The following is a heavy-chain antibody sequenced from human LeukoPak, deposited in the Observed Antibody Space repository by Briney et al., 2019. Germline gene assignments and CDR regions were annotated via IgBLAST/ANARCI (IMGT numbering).Heavy chain of an antibody. Sequence: ASVKVSCKASGYTFTSYDINWVRQATGQGLEWMGWMNPNSGNTGYAQKFQGRVTMTRNTSISTAYMELSSLRSEDTAVYYCARPPYYNISPTWFDPWGKEPLFTVSS. V-gene: IGHV1-8*01. D-gene: IGHD3-9*01. CDR2: MNPNSGNT. CDR3: ARPPYYNISPTWFDP. J-gene: IGHJ5*02. CDR1: GYTFTSYD.